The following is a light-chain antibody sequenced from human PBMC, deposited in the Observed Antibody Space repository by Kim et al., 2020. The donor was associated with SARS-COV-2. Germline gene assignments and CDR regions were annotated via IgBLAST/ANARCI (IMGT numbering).Light chain of an antibody. Sequence: VTPGEVVSRSCRSKKRVTDNPAGYPQKPGQPPRLRVYGGSVTPAYIPARFSGSGSKTEYTLTVTSLQSEDFAIYYCQQYDEWPWTFSQGTKVDIK. CDR1: KRVTDN. V-gene: IGKV3-15*01. CDR3: QQYDEWPWT. CDR2: GGS. J-gene: IGKJ1*01.